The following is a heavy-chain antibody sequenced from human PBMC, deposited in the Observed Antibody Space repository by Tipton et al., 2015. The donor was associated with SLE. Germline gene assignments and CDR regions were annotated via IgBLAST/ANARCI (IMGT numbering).Heavy chain of an antibody. J-gene: IGHJ4*02. CDR1: GGSISSSKYY. CDR2: IYSSGST. CDR3: ARGGASVLIRNCYFDY. D-gene: IGHD2-8*01. V-gene: IGHV4-39*07. Sequence: LRLSCTVSGGSISSSKYYWGWIRQPPGKGLEWIGSIYSSGSTYYNPSLKSRVSISVDTSKNQFFLNLRSVTAADTAVYFCARGGASVLIRNCYFDYWGQGSPVTVSS.